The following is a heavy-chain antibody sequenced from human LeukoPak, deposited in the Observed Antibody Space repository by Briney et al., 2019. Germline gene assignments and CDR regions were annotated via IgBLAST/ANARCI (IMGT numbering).Heavy chain of an antibody. CDR3: AKVKSHYSSSWSYYFDY. Sequence: GGSLRLSCAASGFPFSSYWMSWVRQAPGKGLEWVANIKQDGGEKFYVDSVKGRFTISRDNAKNSLYLQMNSLRAEDTAVYYCAKVKSHYSSSWSYYFDYWGQGTLVTVSS. V-gene: IGHV3-7*03. CDR2: IKQDGGEK. D-gene: IGHD6-13*01. J-gene: IGHJ4*02. CDR1: GFPFSSYW.